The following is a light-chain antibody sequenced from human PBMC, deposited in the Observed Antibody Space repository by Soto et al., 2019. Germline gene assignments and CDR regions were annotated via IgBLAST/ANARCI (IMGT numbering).Light chain of an antibody. CDR1: TSDVGSYNL. Sequence: QSALTQPASVSGSPGQSITISCTGTTSDVGSYNLVSWYQHHPGKPPKLLIYEGSRGPSGVSNRFSGSKSGNKASLAISGLQAEDEADYYCCSYAGSSTLVFGGGTKVTVL. CDR3: CSYAGSSTLV. J-gene: IGLJ2*01. CDR2: EGS. V-gene: IGLV2-23*01.